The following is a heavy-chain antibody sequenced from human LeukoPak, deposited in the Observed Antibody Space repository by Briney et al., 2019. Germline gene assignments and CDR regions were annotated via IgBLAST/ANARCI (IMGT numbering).Heavy chain of an antibody. CDR3: AKDGSSTPYYFDS. V-gene: IGHV3-74*01. Sequence: GGSLRLSCAASGFIFSSSWMHWVRQAPGKGLVWVSCINSDGNSPTRADSVKGRFTISRDNAKNTLSLQMNSLRAEDTAVYYCAKDGSSTPYYFDSWGQGTLVTVSS. J-gene: IGHJ4*02. CDR1: GFIFSSSW. D-gene: IGHD2-2*01. CDR2: INSDGNSP.